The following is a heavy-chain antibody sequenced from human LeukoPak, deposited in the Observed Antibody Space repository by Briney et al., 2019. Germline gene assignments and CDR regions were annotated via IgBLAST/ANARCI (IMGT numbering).Heavy chain of an antibody. J-gene: IGHJ4*02. CDR1: GGSFSGYY. CDR2: INHSGST. D-gene: IGHD6-19*01. Sequence: PSETLSLTCAVYGGSFSGYYWSWIRQPPGKGLEWIGEINHSGSTNYNPSLKSRVTISVDTSKNQFSLKVNFVTAADTAVYFCARHDSSGWYYFDYWGQGTLVTVSS. CDR3: ARHDSSGWYYFDY. V-gene: IGHV4-34*01.